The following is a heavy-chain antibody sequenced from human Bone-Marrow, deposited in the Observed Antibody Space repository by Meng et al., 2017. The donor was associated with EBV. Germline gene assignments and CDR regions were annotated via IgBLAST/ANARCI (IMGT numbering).Heavy chain of an antibody. J-gene: IGHJ4*02. D-gene: IGHD3-10*01. V-gene: IGHV4-4*03. CDR3: ARAYSYGSRDLPGH. Sequence: ESGPVPLMPPVTLSLISAVFCVSIRSTYWWSWVRQPPGRGLGWLGQIYHSGSTNHNPSLMSRVIISVDKPKNHFSLRLTSVTAADTAVYYCARAYSYGSRDLPGHWGLGTLVTVSS. CDR1: CVSIRSTYW. CDR2: IYHSGST.